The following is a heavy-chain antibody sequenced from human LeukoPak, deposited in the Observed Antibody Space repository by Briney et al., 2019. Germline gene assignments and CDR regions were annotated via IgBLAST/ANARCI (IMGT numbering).Heavy chain of an antibody. J-gene: IGHJ3*02. CDR2: IIPIFGMA. CDR3: VVVAATGDAFDI. V-gene: IGHV1-69*04. D-gene: IGHD2-15*01. CDR1: GGTFSSYA. Sequence: ASVKVSCKASGGTFSSYAISWVRQAPGQGLEWMGRIIPIFGMANYAQKFQGRVTITADKSTSTAYMELSSLRSEDTAVYYCVVVAATGDAFDIWGQGTMVTVSS.